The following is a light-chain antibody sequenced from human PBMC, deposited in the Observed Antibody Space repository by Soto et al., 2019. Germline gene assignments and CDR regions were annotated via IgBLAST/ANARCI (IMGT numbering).Light chain of an antibody. V-gene: IGLV2-23*01. CDR1: GSDVGAYNL. J-gene: IGLJ1*01. CDR2: EDN. CDR3: CSYAGTVAYV. Sequence: QSALTQPASVSGSPGQSITISCAGTGSDVGAYNLVSWYQQHPGKAHKLLICEDNTRPSGISNRFSGSKSGDTASLTISGLQAEDEADYLCCSYAGTVAYVFGTGTKLTVL.